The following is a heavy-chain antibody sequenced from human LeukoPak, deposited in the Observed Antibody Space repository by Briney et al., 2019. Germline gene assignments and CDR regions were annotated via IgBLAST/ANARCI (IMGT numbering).Heavy chain of an antibody. CDR2: IYYSGSS. J-gene: IGHJ4*02. CDR3: ARHVDTATDYFDY. D-gene: IGHD5-18*01. CDR1: GGSISSSSYY. V-gene: IGHV4-39*01. Sequence: ETLSLTCTVSGGSISSSSYYWDWIRQPPGKGLEWIGSIYYSGSSYYNPSLKSRVTISVHTSKNQFSLKLSSVTAADTAVYYCARHVDTATDYFDYWGQGTLVTVSS.